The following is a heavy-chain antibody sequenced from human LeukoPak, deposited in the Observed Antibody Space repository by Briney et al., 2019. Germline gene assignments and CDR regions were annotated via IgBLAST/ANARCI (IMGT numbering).Heavy chain of an antibody. CDR1: GFTFSSYA. CDR3: ARAFGDFWSGYYPSYYNYYMDV. CDR2: IKQDGSEK. V-gene: IGHV3-7*01. D-gene: IGHD3-3*01. J-gene: IGHJ6*03. Sequence: PGRSLRLSCAASGFTFSSYAMHWVRQAPGKGLEWVANIKQDGSEKYYVDSVKGRFTISRDNAKNSLYLQMNSLRAEDTAVYHCARAFGDFWSGYYPSYYNYYMDVWGKGTTVTVSS.